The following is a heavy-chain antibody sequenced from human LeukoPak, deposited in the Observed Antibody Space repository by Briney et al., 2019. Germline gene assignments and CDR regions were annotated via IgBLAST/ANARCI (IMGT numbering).Heavy chain of an antibody. D-gene: IGHD2-21*01. V-gene: IGHV3-21*01. J-gene: IGHJ4*02. CDR1: GFTSGAYS. CDR2: ISSSSSYI. Sequence: GGSLRLSCAASGFTSGAYSMNWVRQAPGKGLEWVSSISSSSSYIYYADSVKGRFTISRDNAKNSLYLQMNSLRAEDTAVYYCARESPDRSITDYWGQGTLVTVSS. CDR3: ARESPDRSITDY.